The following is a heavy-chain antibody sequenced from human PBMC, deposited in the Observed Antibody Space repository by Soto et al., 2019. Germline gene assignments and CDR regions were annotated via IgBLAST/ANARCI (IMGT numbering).Heavy chain of an antibody. Sequence: GGSLRLSCAASGFTFSSYSMNWVRQAPGKGLEWVSYISSSSSTIYYADSVKGRFTISRDNSKNTLYLQMNSLRAEDTAVYYCAKNEWGYCSSTSCPRAIDYWGQGTLVTVSS. CDR2: ISSSSSTI. D-gene: IGHD2-2*01. CDR1: GFTFSSYS. J-gene: IGHJ4*02. CDR3: AKNEWGYCSSTSCPRAIDY. V-gene: IGHV3-48*01.